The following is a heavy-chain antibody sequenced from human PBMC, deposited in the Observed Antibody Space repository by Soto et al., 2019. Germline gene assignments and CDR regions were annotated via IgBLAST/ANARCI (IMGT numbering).Heavy chain of an antibody. Sequence: SVKFSCKASGFTFSSSAVQWVRQARGQRLEWIGWIVVGSGNTNYAQKFQERVTITRDMSTSTAYMELSSLRSEDTAVYYCAALSIAAREFDYWGQGTLVTVSS. CDR2: IVVGSGNT. V-gene: IGHV1-58*01. CDR3: AALSIAAREFDY. D-gene: IGHD6-6*01. CDR1: GFTFSSSA. J-gene: IGHJ4*02.